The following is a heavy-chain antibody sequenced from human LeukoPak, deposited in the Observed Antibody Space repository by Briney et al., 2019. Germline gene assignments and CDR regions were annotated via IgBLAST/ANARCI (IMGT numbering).Heavy chain of an antibody. CDR2: ISAHNGNT. V-gene: IGHV1-18*04. D-gene: IGHD5-12*01. CDR3: ARVTEIVATSHYYGMDV. J-gene: IGHJ6*04. Sequence: ASVKVSCKASGYSFTGHGINWVRQAPGQGFEWMGWISAHNGNTNYAQKVQGRVTMTTDTTTSTAHMELRSLRSDDTAVYYCARVTEIVATSHYYGMDVWGKGTTVTVSS. CDR1: GYSFTGHG.